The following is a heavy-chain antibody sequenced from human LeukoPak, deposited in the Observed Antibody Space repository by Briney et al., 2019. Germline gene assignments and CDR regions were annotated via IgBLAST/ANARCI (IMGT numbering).Heavy chain of an antibody. D-gene: IGHD4-23*01. Sequence: GGSLRLSCVASGFTFRSYAMSWVRQAPGKGLEWVSAISGSGTNTYYADAVKGRFTISRDNSKNTLYLQMNNLGAEDTAVYYCATPRGTVATGAVYWGQGTLVTVSS. CDR2: ISGSGTNT. V-gene: IGHV3-23*01. J-gene: IGHJ4*02. CDR3: ATPRGTVATGAVY. CDR1: GFTFRSYA.